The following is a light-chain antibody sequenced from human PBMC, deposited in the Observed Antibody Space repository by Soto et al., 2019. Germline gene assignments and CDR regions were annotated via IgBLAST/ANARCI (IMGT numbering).Light chain of an antibody. CDR1: SSDVGSYNL. V-gene: IGLV2-23*02. Sequence: QSALTQPASVSGSPGQSITISCTGTSSDVGSYNLVSWYQQHPGKAPTVMIYEVTKRPSGVSNRFSGSKSGNTASLTISGLQAEDEAVYYCCSYAGSTTSQFVFGGGPTVTVL. CDR2: EVT. CDR3: CSYAGSTTSQFV. J-gene: IGLJ3*02.